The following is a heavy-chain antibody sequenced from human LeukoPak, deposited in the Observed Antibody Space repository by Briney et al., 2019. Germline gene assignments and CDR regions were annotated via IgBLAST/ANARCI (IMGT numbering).Heavy chain of an antibody. Sequence: ASVKVSCKASGYTFTGYYMHWVRQAPGQGLERMGWINPNSGGTNYAQKFQGRVTMTRDTSISTAYMELSRLRSDDTAVYYCARAPYSNYIDDYWGQGTLVTVSS. CDR2: INPNSGGT. D-gene: IGHD4-11*01. J-gene: IGHJ4*02. V-gene: IGHV1-2*02. CDR3: ARAPYSNYIDDY. CDR1: GYTFTGYY.